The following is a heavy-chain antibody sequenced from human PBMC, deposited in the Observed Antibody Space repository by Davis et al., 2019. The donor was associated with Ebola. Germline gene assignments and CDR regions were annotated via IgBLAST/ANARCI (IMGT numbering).Heavy chain of an antibody. J-gene: IGHJ4*02. CDR1: GDSIGTYF. CDR2: VYYDGTT. CDR3: ARGARGLFGVIMEVFDY. V-gene: IGHV4-59*01. Sequence: PSETLSLTCTVSGDSIGTYFWNWFRLPPGKGLQWIGYVYYDGTTNYNPSLNSRVTISVDTWRNQFSLKLNSVTAADTAVYYCARGARGLFGVIMEVFDYWGQGALVTVSS. D-gene: IGHD3-3*01.